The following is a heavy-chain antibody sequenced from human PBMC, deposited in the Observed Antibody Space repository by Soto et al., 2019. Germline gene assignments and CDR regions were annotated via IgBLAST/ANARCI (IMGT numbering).Heavy chain of an antibody. CDR2: IKSKTDGGTT. Sequence: HGGSLRLSCAASGFTFSNAWMNWVRQAPGKGLEWVGRIKSKTDGGTTDYAAPVKGRFTISRDDSKNTLYLQMNSLKTEDTAVYYCTTDLSSSWPLGYYYGMDVWGQGTTVTVSS. D-gene: IGHD6-13*01. V-gene: IGHV3-15*07. J-gene: IGHJ6*02. CDR3: TTDLSSSWPLGYYYGMDV. CDR1: GFTFSNAW.